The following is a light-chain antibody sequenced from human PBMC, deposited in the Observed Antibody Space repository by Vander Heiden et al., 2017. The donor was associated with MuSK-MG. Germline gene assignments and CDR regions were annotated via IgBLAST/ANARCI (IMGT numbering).Light chain of an antibody. CDR2: GAS. J-gene: IGKJ3*01. Sequence: EIVLTQSPGTLSLSPGERATLSCRASQSVSSSYLAWYQQKPGQAPRLLIYGASSSATGIADRFSGSGSGTDFTLTISRLEPEDFAVYYCQQYGSSQSTFGPGTKVEIK. V-gene: IGKV3-20*01. CDR3: QQYGSSQST. CDR1: QSVSSSY.